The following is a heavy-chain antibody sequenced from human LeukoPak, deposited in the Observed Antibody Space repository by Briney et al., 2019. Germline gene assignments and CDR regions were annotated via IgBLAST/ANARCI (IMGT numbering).Heavy chain of an antibody. CDR1: GGTFSSYA. J-gene: IGHJ5*02. CDR3: ARDAGTPRDYGDSYNWFDP. Sequence: GASVKVSCKASGGTFSSYAISWVRQAPGQGLEWMGGIIPIFGTANYAQKFQGRVTITADESTSTAYMELSSLRSEDTAVYYCARDAGTPRDYGDSYNWFDPWGQGTLVTVSS. V-gene: IGHV1-69*13. D-gene: IGHD4-17*01. CDR2: IIPIFGTA.